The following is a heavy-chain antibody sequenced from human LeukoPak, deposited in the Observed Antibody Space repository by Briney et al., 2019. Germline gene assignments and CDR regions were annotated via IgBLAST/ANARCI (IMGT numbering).Heavy chain of an antibody. Sequence: SVKVSCKASGGTFSSYAISWVRQAPGQGLEWMGEIIPIFGTANYAQKFQGRVTITADESTSTAYMELSSLRSEDTAVYYCARGFAGYDILTGYTFDPWGQGTLVTVSS. CDR2: IIPIFGTA. V-gene: IGHV1-69*13. CDR1: GGTFSSYA. J-gene: IGHJ5*02. CDR3: ARGFAGYDILTGYTFDP. D-gene: IGHD3-9*01.